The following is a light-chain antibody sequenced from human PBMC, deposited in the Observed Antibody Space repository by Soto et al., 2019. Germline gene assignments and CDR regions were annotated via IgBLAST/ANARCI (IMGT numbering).Light chain of an antibody. CDR2: AAS. CDR3: QHYHSQSIT. V-gene: IGKV1-5*01. J-gene: IGKJ4*01. CDR1: ENIFKF. Sequence: DILLIQSPATLSASVGDRITITCRASENIFKFLAWYQQRSGSAPNLLIYAASDLEKGVPSRFSGSGSGTEFTLTIYKLQPNDSATYFCQHYHSQSITFGGGTQVDVK.